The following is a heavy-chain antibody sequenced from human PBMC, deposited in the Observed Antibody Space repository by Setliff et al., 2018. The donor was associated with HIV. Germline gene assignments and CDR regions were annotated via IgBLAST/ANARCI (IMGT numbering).Heavy chain of an antibody. CDR1: GYTFSSYG. V-gene: IGHV1-18*01. J-gene: IGHJ6*03. Sequence: RASVKVSCKASGYTFSSYGISWVRQAPGQGLEWMGWIGGFNGKINYAENFQGRVTLTTDSSASTAHMELWSLTSDDTAVYYCARDLGGEHDYADPAYMDVWGKGTTVTVS. D-gene: IGHD4-17*01. CDR3: ARDLGGEHDYADPAYMDV. CDR2: IGGFNGKI.